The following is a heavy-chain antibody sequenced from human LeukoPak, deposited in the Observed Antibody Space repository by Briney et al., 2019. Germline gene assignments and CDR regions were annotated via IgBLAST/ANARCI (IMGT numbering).Heavy chain of an antibody. V-gene: IGHV5-51*01. Sequence: GGSLKISFKGSGYNFTNYWIGWVRQMPGKGLEWMGIIYPGDSDTTYSPSFQGQVTISADKSISTAYLQWSSLKASDTAMYYCARRRDGYNYVGTDYWGQGTLVTVSS. CDR2: IYPGDSDT. J-gene: IGHJ4*02. CDR1: GYNFTNYW. D-gene: IGHD5-24*01. CDR3: ARRRDGYNYVGTDY.